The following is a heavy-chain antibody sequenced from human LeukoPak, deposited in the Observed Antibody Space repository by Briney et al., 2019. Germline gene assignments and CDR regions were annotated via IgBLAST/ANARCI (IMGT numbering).Heavy chain of an antibody. Sequence: PSETLSLTCAVYGGSFSGYYWSWIRQPPGKGLEWIGEINHSGSTNYNPSLKSRVTISVDTPKNQFSLKMSSVTAADTAVYYCARGILTGLDYFDYWGEGTLVIVSS. D-gene: IGHD3-9*01. CDR3: ARGILTGLDYFDY. CDR1: GGSFSGYY. V-gene: IGHV4-34*01. CDR2: INHSGST. J-gene: IGHJ4*02.